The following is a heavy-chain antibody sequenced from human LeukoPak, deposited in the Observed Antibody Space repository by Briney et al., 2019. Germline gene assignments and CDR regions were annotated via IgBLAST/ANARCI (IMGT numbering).Heavy chain of an antibody. D-gene: IGHD1-26*01. CDR1: GFTFSNYW. J-gene: IGHJ4*02. CDR2: LSPDGSSS. CDR3: TRSPSLGGSYWGFDY. Sequence: GGSLRLSCAGSGFTFSNYWVHWVRQAPGKGLVWVSRLSPDGSSSIYADSVKGRFTVSRDNAKNTLYLQMNSLRADDTAVYYCTRSPSLGGSYWGFDYWGQGTLLTVSS. V-gene: IGHV3-74*01.